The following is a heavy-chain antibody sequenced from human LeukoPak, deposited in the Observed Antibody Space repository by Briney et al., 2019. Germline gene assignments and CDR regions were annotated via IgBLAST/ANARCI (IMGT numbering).Heavy chain of an antibody. Sequence: PSETLSLTCTVSGGSNYWSWIRQPRGKGLEWIGYIHYSGSTSYNPSLKSRVTMSVDTSKNQFSLKLSSVTAADTAVYYCARVSSDGDSLDYWGQGTLVTVSS. CDR1: GGSNY. CDR2: IHYSGST. J-gene: IGHJ4*02. D-gene: IGHD4-17*01. CDR3: ARVSSDGDSLDY. V-gene: IGHV4-59*12.